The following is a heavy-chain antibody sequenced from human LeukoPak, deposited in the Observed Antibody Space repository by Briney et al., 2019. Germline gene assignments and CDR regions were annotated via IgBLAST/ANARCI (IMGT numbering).Heavy chain of an antibody. CDR2: INHSGST. Sequence: PSETLSLTCAVYGGSFSGYYWSWLRQPPGKGLEWIGEINHSGSTNYNPSLKSRVTISVDTSKDQFSLKLSSVTAADTAVYYCAGGITMIVVVTDRDAFDIWGQGTMVTVSS. CDR1: GGSFSGYY. J-gene: IGHJ3*02. D-gene: IGHD3-22*01. V-gene: IGHV4-34*01. CDR3: AGGITMIVVVTDRDAFDI.